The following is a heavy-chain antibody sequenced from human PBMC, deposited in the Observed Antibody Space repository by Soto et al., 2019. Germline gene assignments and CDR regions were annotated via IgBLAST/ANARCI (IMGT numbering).Heavy chain of an antibody. J-gene: IGHJ5*02. V-gene: IGHV4-39*01. CDR1: GGSISSSSYY. CDR2: IHYSGST. Sequence: QLQLQESGPGLVKPSETLSLTGTVSGGSISSSSYYWGWIRQPPGKGLEWIGSIHYSGSTYYNPSLKSRVTIAVHTSKNQFSLKLSSVTAADTAVYYCAKVELATINWFDPWGQGTLVTVSS. D-gene: IGHD5-12*01. CDR3: AKVELATINWFDP.